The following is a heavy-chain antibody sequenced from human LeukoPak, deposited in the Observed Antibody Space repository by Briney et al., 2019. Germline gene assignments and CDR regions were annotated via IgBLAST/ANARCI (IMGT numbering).Heavy chain of an antibody. Sequence: PGGSLRLSCAASGFSFSKYWMSWVRQAPGQGLEWVANIKQDGSENYYVDSVKGRITNSRDNAKNSLYLQMNSLRAEDTAVYYCARFDSDYMDVWGKGTTVTVSS. CDR2: IKQDGSEN. CDR3: ARFDSDYMDV. D-gene: IGHD2-15*01. CDR1: GFSFSKYW. J-gene: IGHJ6*03. V-gene: IGHV3-7*01.